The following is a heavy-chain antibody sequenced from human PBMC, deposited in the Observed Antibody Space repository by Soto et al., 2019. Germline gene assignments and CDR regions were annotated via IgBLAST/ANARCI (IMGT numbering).Heavy chain of an antibody. V-gene: IGHV1-18*01. CDR3: AREGEQQLDPYYYYYMDV. D-gene: IGHD6-13*01. CDR1: GYTFTSYG. CDR2: ISAYNGNT. J-gene: IGHJ6*03. Sequence: QVQLVQSGAEVKKPGASVKVSCKASGYTFTSYGISWVRQAPGQGLEWMGWISAYNGNTNYAQKLQGRVTMTTDTSTSTAYMELRSVRSDDTAVYYCAREGEQQLDPYYYYYMDVWGKGTTVTVSS.